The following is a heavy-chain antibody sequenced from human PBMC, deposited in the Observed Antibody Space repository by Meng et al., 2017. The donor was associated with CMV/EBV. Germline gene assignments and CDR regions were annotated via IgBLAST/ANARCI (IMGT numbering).Heavy chain of an antibody. Sequence: GGSLRLSCAASGFTFSSYSMNWVRQAPGKGLEWVSYISSSSSTIYYADSVKGRFTISRDNAKNSLYLQMNSLRAEDTAVYYCAAGLETQECYFDYWGQGTLVTVSS. J-gene: IGHJ4*02. CDR2: ISSSSSTI. CDR1: GFTFSSYS. CDR3: AAGLETQECYFDY. V-gene: IGHV3-48*04. D-gene: IGHD3/OR15-3a*01.